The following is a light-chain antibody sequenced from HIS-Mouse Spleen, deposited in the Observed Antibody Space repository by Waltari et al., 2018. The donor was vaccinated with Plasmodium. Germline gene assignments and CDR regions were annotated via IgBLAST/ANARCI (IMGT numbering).Light chain of an antibody. CDR1: QSVSSSY. CDR2: GAS. V-gene: IGKV3-20*01. J-gene: IGKJ1*01. Sequence: IVLTQSPGTLSLSPGARATLSCRASQSVSSSYLAWYQQKPGQAPRLLLYGASSRATGIPDRFSGSGSGTDFTLTISRLEPEDFAVYYCQQYGSSGTFGQGTKVEIK. CDR3: QQYGSSGT.